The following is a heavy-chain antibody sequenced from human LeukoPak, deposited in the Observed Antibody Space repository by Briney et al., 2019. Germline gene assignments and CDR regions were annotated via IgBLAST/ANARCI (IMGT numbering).Heavy chain of an antibody. CDR2: INPSSGGST. Sequence: ASVKVSCKASGYTFTGYYMHWVRQAPGQGLEWMGWINPSSGGSTNYAQKFQGRVTMTRDTSTSTVYMDLSSLRSEDTAVYYCARDKSSANWFDSWGQGTLVTVSS. CDR1: GYTFTGYY. D-gene: IGHD3-10*01. J-gene: IGHJ5*01. V-gene: IGHV1-46*01. CDR3: ARDKSSANWFDS.